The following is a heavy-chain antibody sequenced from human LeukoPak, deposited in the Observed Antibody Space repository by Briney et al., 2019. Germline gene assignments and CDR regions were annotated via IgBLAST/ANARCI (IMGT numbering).Heavy chain of an antibody. CDR1: GGSVSSSSYY. V-gene: IGHV4-39*01. CDR2: ISYSGTN. D-gene: IGHD3-10*01. CDR3: ARHLSITMVRGVITP. J-gene: IGHJ5*02. Sequence: SETLSLTCTVSGGSVSSSSYYWGWIRQSPGKGLEWIGSISYSGTNYNNPSLKSRVSISIDTSKNQFSLKLSSVTAADTAVYYCARHLSITMVRGVITPWGQGTLVTVSS.